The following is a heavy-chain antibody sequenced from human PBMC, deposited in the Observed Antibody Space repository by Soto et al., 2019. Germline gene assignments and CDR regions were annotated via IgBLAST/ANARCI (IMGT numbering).Heavy chain of an antibody. D-gene: IGHD2-21*01. CDR1: GGSISSGGYY. J-gene: IGHJ4*02. V-gene: IGHV4-31*03. CDR3: ARNCGGDFDY. CDR2: IYYSGST. Sequence: SETLSLTCTVSGGSISSGGYYWSWIRQHPGKGLEWIGYIYYSGSTYYNPYLKSRVTISVDTSKNQFSLKLSSVTAADTAVYYCARNCGGDFDYWGQGTLVTVSS.